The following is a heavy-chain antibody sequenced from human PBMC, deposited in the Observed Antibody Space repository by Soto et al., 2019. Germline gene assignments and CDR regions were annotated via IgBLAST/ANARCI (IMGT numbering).Heavy chain of an antibody. V-gene: IGHV3-30-3*01. CDR1: GFTFSSYA. CDR3: ARDSDYGDY. D-gene: IGHD3-10*01. J-gene: IGHJ4*02. Sequence: QVQLVESGGGVVQPGRSLRLSCAASGFTFSSYAMHWVRQAPGKGLEWVAVISYDGSNKYYADSVKGRFTISRDNSKNPLYLQMNSLRAEDTAVYYCARDSDYGDYWGQGTLVTVSS. CDR2: ISYDGSNK.